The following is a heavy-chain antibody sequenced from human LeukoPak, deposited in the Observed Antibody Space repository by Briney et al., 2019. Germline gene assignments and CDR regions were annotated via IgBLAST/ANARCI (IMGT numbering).Heavy chain of an antibody. CDR3: ARESMRSNRGFVT. Sequence: KPSESLSLTCTVSGGSISSSSYYWGWIRQPPGKGLEWIRSIYYSGSTYYNPSLKSRVTISIYTSKNQFSLKLSSVTAADTAVYYCARESMRSNRGFVTCGQGGLLAASS. J-gene: IGHJ5*02. V-gene: IGHV4-39*07. D-gene: IGHD1-14*01. CDR1: GGSISSSSYY. CDR2: IYYSGST.